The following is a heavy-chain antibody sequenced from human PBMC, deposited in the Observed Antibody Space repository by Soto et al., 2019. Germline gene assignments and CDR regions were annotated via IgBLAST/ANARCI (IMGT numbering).Heavy chain of an antibody. J-gene: IGHJ4*02. CDR1: GYTFTSYG. CDR2: ISADKGKT. CDR3: ASRPPAFDY. V-gene: IGHV1-18*01. Sequence: QVQLVQSGPEVKKPGASVKVSCKTSGYTFTSYGISWVRQAPGQGLEWMGWISADKGKTNYAQKFQGRVPMTTDPAPSKAYMYLRGLRSDDTAEYYWASRPPAFDYVGQGTLVIVSS.